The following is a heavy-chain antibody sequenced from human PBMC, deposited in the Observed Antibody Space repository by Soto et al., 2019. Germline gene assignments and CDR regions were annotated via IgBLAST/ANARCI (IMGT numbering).Heavy chain of an antibody. CDR3: ACVVRNVVVSHGMYF. J-gene: IGHJ6*02. CDR2: INPSGGST. D-gene: IGHD2-21*01. CDR1: GYTFTSYY. V-gene: IGHV1-46*03. Sequence: ASVKVSCKASGYTFTSYYMHWVRQAPGQGLEWMGIINPSGGSTSYAQKFQGRVTMTRDTSTSTVYMELSSLRSEDTAVYYCACVVRNVVVSHGMYFWAQGTTVPGSS.